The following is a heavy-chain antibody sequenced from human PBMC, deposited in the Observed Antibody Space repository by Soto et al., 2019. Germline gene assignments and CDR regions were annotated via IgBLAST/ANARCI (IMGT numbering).Heavy chain of an antibody. CDR2: IYYSGST. CDR1: GGSISSYY. Sequence: SETLSLTCTVSGGSISSYYWSWIRPPPGKGLEWIGYIYYSGSTNYNPSLKSRVTISVDTSKNQFSLKLSSVTAADTAVYYCARGGGYDNISFDYWGQGTLVTVSS. D-gene: IGHD5-12*01. CDR3: ARGGGYDNISFDY. V-gene: IGHV4-59*01. J-gene: IGHJ4*02.